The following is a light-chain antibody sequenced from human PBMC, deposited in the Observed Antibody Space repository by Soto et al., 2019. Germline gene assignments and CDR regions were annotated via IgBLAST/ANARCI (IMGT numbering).Light chain of an antibody. CDR3: AAWDDSLNGYV. CDR2: SNN. J-gene: IGLJ1*01. Sequence: QSVLTQPPSASGTPGQRVTISCSGSSSNIESNTVNWYQHLPGTAPKLLIYSNNQRPSGVPDRFSGSKSGTSASLAISGLQSEDEADYYCAAWDDSLNGYVFGTGTKV. V-gene: IGLV1-44*01. CDR1: SSNIESNT.